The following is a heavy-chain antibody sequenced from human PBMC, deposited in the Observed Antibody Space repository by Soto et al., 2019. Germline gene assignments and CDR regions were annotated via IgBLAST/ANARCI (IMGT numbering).Heavy chain of an antibody. D-gene: IGHD3-9*01. CDR3: ARDRLANWFDP. Sequence: PSETLSLTCSVSGGSISSYYWSWIRQPPGKGLEWIGNIYYSGSTNYNPSLKSRVTISLDTSKNQFSLKLSSVTAADTAVYYCARDRLANWFDPWGQGTLVTVSS. J-gene: IGHJ5*02. CDR2: IYYSGST. V-gene: IGHV4-59*01. CDR1: GGSISSYY.